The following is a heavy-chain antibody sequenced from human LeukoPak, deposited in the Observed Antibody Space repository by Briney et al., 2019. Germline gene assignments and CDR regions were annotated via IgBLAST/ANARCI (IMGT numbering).Heavy chain of an antibody. J-gene: IGHJ5*02. CDR1: GYTFTSYG. Sequence: ASVKVSCKASGYTFTSYGISWVRQAPGQGLEWMGWISAYNGNTNYAQKLQGRVTITTDTSTSTAYMELRSLRSDDTAVYYCARVRISGTWYNWFDPWGQGTLVTVSS. CDR3: ARVRISGTWYNWFDP. V-gene: IGHV1-18*01. CDR2: ISAYNGNT. D-gene: IGHD1-26*01.